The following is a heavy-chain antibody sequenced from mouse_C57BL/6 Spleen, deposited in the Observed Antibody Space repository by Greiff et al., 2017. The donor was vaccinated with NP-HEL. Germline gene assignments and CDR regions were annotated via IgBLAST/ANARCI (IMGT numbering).Heavy chain of an antibody. D-gene: IGHD2-4*01. CDR1: GYTFPSYW. Sequence: VQLQQSGAELAKPGASVTLSCKASGYTFPSYWMHWVKQRPGQGLEWIGNINPSNGGTNYNEKFKSKATLTVDKSSSTAYMHLSSLTSEDSAVYYCAKGSYDYEGVFDYWGQGTTLTVSS. CDR2: INPSNGGT. V-gene: IGHV1-53*01. CDR3: AKGSYDYEGVFDY. J-gene: IGHJ2*01.